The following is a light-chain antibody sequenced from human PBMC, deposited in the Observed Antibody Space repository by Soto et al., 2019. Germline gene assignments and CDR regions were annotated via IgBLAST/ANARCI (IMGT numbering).Light chain of an antibody. CDR1: SSNIGAGYD. V-gene: IGLV1-40*01. J-gene: IGLJ1*01. Sequence: QSVLTQPPSVSGAPGQRVTISCTGSSSNIGAGYDVHWYQQLPGTAPKLLIYDNNNRPSGVPDRFSGSESGTSASLAITGRQAEDEADYYCQSYDSRLGGYVFGTGTKLTVL. CDR2: DNN. CDR3: QSYDSRLGGYV.